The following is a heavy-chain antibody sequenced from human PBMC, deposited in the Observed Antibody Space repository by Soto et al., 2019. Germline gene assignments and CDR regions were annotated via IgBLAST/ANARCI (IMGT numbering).Heavy chain of an antibody. CDR1: GSTFTIYG. CDR3: ARDRNIAIFGVVMDFDY. Sequence: ASVKVSCKASGSTFTIYGISWVRQAPGQGLEWMGWISAYNGNTNYAQKLQGRVTMTTDTSTSTAYMELRSLRSDDTAVYYCARDRNIAIFGVVMDFDYWGQGTLVTVSS. V-gene: IGHV1-18*01. J-gene: IGHJ4*02. CDR2: ISAYNGNT. D-gene: IGHD3-3*01.